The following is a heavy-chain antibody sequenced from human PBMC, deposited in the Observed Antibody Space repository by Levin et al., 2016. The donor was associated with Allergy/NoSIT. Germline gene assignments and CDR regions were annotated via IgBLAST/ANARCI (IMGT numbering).Heavy chain of an antibody. CDR3: AKGGPTVTTYYYGMDV. Sequence: GGSLRLSCTASGFTFDTYAMIWFRQAPGKGLEWVSVIGGSGDHIHYADSVKGRFTISRDNSKNTLYLQMNSLRAEDTAVYYCAKGGPTVTTYYYGMDVWGQGTTVTVSS. CDR2: IGGSGDHI. D-gene: IGHD4-17*01. V-gene: IGHV3-23*01. CDR1: GFTFDTYA. J-gene: IGHJ6*02.